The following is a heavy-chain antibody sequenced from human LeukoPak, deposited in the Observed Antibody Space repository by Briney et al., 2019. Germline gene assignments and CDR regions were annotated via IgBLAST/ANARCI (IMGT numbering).Heavy chain of an antibody. V-gene: IGHV3-48*04. J-gene: IGHJ4*02. Sequence: GGSLRLSCAASGFTFSSYNMNWVRQDPGNGLEGVSYISSSSSTIYYADSVKGRFTLSRDNAKNSLYLQMNSLRAEDTAVYYCARGTRYGSGSYYSISRSGDYWGQGTLVTVSS. D-gene: IGHD3-10*01. CDR1: GFTFSSYN. CDR3: ARGTRYGSGSYYSISRSGDY. CDR2: ISSSSSTI.